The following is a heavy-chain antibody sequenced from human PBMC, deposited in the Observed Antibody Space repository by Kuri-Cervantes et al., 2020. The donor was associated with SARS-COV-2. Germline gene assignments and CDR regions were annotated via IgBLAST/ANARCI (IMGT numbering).Heavy chain of an antibody. CDR3: ARQRDTAMDTASPFDY. Sequence: GGSLRLSCAASGFTFSDYYMNWVRQAPGKGLEWVSSISSSSSYIYYADSVKGRFTISRDNAKNSLYLQMNSLRAEDTAVYYCARQRDTAMDTASPFDYWGQGTLVTVSS. J-gene: IGHJ4*02. D-gene: IGHD5-18*01. CDR2: ISSSSSYI. V-gene: IGHV3-21*01. CDR1: GFTFSDYY.